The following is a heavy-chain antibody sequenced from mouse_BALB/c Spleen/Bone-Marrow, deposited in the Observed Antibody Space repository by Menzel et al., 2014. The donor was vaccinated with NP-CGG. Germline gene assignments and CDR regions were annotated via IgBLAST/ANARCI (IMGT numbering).Heavy chain of an antibody. CDR2: IIPYNDGT. CDR3: ARPYYYGSSGDSWFAY. Sequence: EVQLQQSGPELVKPGASVKMSCKASGYTFTSYVMHWVKQKPGQGLEWIGYIIPYNDGTNYNEKFKGKATLTSDKSPSTAYMELSSLTSEDSAVYYCARPYYYGSSGDSWFAYWGQGTLVTVSA. CDR1: GYTFTSYV. J-gene: IGHJ3*01. V-gene: IGHV1-14*01. D-gene: IGHD1-1*01.